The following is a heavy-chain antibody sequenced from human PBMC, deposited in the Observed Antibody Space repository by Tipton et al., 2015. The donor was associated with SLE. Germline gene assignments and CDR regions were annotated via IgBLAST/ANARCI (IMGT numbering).Heavy chain of an antibody. D-gene: IGHD3-22*01. CDR2: IYHSGST. CDR1: GGSISSSNW. J-gene: IGHJ4*02. Sequence: PSLTCAVSGGSISSSNWWSWVRQPPGKGLEWIGEIYHSGSTNYNPSLKSRVTISVDKSKNQFSLKLSSVTAADTAVYYCARTYYYDSSGLRGGDYWGQGTLVTVSS. CDR3: ARTYYYDSSGLRGGDY. V-gene: IGHV4-4*02.